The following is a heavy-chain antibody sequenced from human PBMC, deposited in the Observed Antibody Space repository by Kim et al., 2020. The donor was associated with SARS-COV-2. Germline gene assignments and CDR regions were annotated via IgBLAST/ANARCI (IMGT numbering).Heavy chain of an antibody. CDR3: AKELPVFGRYYYYAMDV. D-gene: IGHD3-10*01. Sequence: LKGRITISRDNTKNTLYLKMNSLRAKDTAVYYCAKELPVFGRYYYYAMDVWGQGTTVTVSS. V-gene: IGHV3-33*06. J-gene: IGHJ6*02.